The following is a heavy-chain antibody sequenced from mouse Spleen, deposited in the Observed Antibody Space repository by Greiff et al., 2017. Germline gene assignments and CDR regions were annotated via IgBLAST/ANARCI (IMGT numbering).Heavy chain of an antibody. J-gene: IGHJ2*01. Sequence: VQLKESGPELVKPGASVKISCKASGYSFTGYYMNWVKQSPEKSLEWIGEINPSTGGTTYNQKFKAKATLTVDKSSSTAYMQLKSLTSEDSAVYNGERRRRLGRVSYSFDSGGQGTTLTVS. CDR3: ERRRRLGRVSYSFDS. D-gene: IGHD4-1*01. V-gene: IGHV1-42*01. CDR1: GYSFTGYY. CDR2: INPSTGGT.